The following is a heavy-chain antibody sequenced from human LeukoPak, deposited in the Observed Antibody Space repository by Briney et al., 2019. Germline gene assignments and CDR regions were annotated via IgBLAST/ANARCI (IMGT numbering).Heavy chain of an antibody. D-gene: IGHD6-19*01. CDR1: GYTFTGYY. Sequence: ASVKVSCKASGYTFTGYYMHWVRQAPGQGLEWMGWINPDRGGTYYAQKFQGRVTMTRDTSITTAYMELSRLRSDDTAVYYCARGSSGWPEYFQHWGQGTLVTVSS. CDR3: ARGSSGWPEYFQH. CDR2: INPDRGGT. V-gene: IGHV1-2*02. J-gene: IGHJ1*01.